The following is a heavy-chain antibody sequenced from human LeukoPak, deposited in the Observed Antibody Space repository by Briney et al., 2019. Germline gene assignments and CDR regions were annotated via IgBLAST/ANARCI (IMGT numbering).Heavy chain of an antibody. V-gene: IGHV4-4*07. Sequence: SETLSLTCTVSGGSISGYYWSWIRQPAGKGLEWIGRIFTSGSTNYNPSLKSRVTMSVDTSKNQFSLQLNSVTPEDTAVYYCASGYNWNFDYWGQGTLVTVSS. CDR2: IFTSGST. D-gene: IGHD1-20*01. CDR1: GGSISGYY. J-gene: IGHJ4*02. CDR3: ASGYNWNFDY.